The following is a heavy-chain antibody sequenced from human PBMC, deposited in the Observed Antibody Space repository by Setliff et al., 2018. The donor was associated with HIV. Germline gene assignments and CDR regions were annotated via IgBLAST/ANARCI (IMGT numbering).Heavy chain of an antibody. CDR3: ASEAWTSYRSSSGYYYYYMDV. J-gene: IGHJ6*03. Sequence: PSETLSLTCTVSGGSISSYYWSWIRQPPGKGLEWIGYIYYSGSTNYNPSLKSRVTISVDTSKNQFSLKLSSVTAADTAVYYCASEAWTSYRSSSGYYYYYMDVWGKGTTVTVSS. CDR1: GGSISSYY. V-gene: IGHV4-59*01. CDR2: IYYSGST. D-gene: IGHD6-6*01.